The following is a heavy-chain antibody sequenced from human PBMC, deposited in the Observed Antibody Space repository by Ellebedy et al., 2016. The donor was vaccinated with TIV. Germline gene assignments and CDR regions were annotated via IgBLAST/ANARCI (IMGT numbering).Heavy chain of an antibody. CDR1: GYRFSDYW. J-gene: IGHJ3*01. CDR3: AAKNVHNSGLLGDAFDV. Sequence: KVSCKGSGYRFSDYWIGWVRQLPGKDLEWMGKIFPRDSETFYRLSFQGQVTITADQSVTTDHLQWNSLRASDTAMYYWAAKNVHNSGLLGDAFDVWGQGTFVTVSS. CDR2: IFPRDSET. D-gene: IGHD6-19*01. V-gene: IGHV5-51*01.